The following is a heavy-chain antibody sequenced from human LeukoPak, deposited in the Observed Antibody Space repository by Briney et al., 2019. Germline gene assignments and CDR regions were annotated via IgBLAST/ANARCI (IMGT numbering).Heavy chain of an antibody. Sequence: GGSLRLSCAASGFTVSSTYMSWVRRAPGKGLEWVSAISGSGGSTYYADSVKGRFTISRDNSKNTLYLQMNSLRAEDTAVYYCATADSSGWYSALNSFDYWGQGTLVTVSS. D-gene: IGHD6-19*01. CDR2: ISGSGGST. CDR3: ATADSSGWYSALNSFDY. CDR1: GFTVSSTY. V-gene: IGHV3-23*01. J-gene: IGHJ4*02.